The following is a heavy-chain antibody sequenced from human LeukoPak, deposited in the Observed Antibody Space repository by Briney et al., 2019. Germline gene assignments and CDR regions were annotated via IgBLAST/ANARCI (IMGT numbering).Heavy chain of an antibody. D-gene: IGHD2/OR15-2a*01. CDR3: ARVLSFPYLLDS. Sequence: SETLSLTCAISGHSTTRGYYWAWFRQSPGKGLEWIATFFQSHKSFYNASLESRVNMSLDTSKSQFSLNLTSVTAADAAVYSCARVLSFPYLLDSWGRRTQVTVSS. CDR1: GHSTTRGYY. CDR2: FFQSHKS. J-gene: IGHJ4*02. V-gene: IGHV4-38-2*01.